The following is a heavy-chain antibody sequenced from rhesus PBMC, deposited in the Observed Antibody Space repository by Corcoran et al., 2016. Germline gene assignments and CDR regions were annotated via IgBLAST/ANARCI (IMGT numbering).Heavy chain of an antibody. V-gene: IGHV4-106*01. D-gene: IGHD6-31*01. CDR3: VATSGYSSGWALEYFEF. CDR2: IYGNGGGT. J-gene: IGHJ1*01. Sequence: QVQLQESGPGLVQPSETLSLTCAVSGGSISDDYYWSWIRPPPGKGLAWIGYIYGNGGGTNGKPAHKNRFTISISTSKNQFALKLSLVTAGATAVYYCVATSGYSSGWALEYFEFWGQGALVTVSS. CDR1: GGSISDDYY.